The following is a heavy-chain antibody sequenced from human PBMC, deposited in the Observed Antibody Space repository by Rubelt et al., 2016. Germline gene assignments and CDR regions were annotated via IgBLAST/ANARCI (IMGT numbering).Heavy chain of an antibody. V-gene: IGHV5-51*01. Sequence: EVQLVQSGAEVKKPGESLKISCKGSGYSFTSYWIGWVRQMPGKGLEWMGIIYPGDSDTRYRPAFQGQGTNPADKSIRTALLPWGRLKASDTAMDYCAGLLQLWPFDYWGQGTLVTVSS. CDR1: GYSFTSYW. J-gene: IGHJ4*02. CDR3: AGLLQLWPFDY. CDR2: IYPGDSDT. D-gene: IGHD5-18*01.